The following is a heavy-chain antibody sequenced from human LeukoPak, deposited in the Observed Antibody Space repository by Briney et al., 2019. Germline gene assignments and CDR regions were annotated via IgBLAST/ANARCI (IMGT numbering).Heavy chain of an antibody. V-gene: IGHV4-30-4*01. CDR2: IFYSGGT. J-gene: IGHJ4*02. D-gene: IGHD6-19*01. CDR1: GGSISSGGYY. CDR3: ARSAGYSSEASDY. Sequence: PSETLSLTCTVSGGSISSGGYYWSWFRQPPGKGLEWIGHIFYSGGTYYNPSLKSRVTISVDKSKNQFSLKLSSVTAADTAVYYCARSAGYSSEASDYWGQGTLVTVSS.